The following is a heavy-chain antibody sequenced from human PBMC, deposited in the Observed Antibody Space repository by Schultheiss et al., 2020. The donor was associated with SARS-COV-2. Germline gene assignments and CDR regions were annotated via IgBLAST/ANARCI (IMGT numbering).Heavy chain of an antibody. V-gene: IGHV3-15*01. Sequence: GGSLRLSCAASGFTFSNAWMSWVRQAPGKGLEWVGRIKSKTDGGTTDYAAPVKGRFTISRDDSKNTLYLQMNSLKTEDTAVYYCTTGPEGEPPNYYYYMDVCGKGTTVTVSS. CDR2: IKSKTDGGTT. J-gene: IGHJ6*03. CDR1: GFTFSNAW. CDR3: TTGPEGEPPNYYYYMDV. D-gene: IGHD3-16*01.